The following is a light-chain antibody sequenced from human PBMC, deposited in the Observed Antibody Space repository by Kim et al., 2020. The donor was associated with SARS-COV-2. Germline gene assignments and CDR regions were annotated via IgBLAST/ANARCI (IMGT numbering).Light chain of an antibody. CDR2: EVS. Sequence: PGQSVTISCTGTSSDVGGYNYVSWYQQHPGKAPKLMIYEVSKRPSGVPDRFSGSKSGNTASLTVSGLQAEDEADYYCSSYAGSNRVFGTGTKVTV. J-gene: IGLJ1*01. V-gene: IGLV2-8*01. CDR3: SSYAGSNRV. CDR1: SSDVGGYNY.